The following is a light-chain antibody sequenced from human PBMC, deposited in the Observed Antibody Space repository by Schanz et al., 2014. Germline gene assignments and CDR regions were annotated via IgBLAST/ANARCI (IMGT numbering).Light chain of an antibody. CDR1: QSVSTNS. J-gene: IGKJ1*01. CDR3: QQYGSPPWT. Sequence: EVVLTQSPGTLSLSPGERATLSCRASQSVSTNSLVWYQQKPGQAPRLLIYGASTRVTGIPARFSGSGSGTDFTLTISRLEPEDYAVYYCQQYGSPPWTFGQGTKVEV. CDR2: GAS. V-gene: IGKV3-20*01.